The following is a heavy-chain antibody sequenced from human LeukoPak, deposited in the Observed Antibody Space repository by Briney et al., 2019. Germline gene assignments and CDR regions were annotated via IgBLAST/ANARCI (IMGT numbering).Heavy chain of an antibody. D-gene: IGHD1-26*01. Sequence: GGSLRLSCAASGFTFSSYDMHWVRQATGKGLEWVSAIGTAGDTYYPGSVKGRLTISRENAKNSLYLQMNSLRAGDTAVYYCARDAGGGAFDIWGQGTMVTVSS. CDR1: GFTFSSYD. V-gene: IGHV3-13*01. CDR2: IGTAGDT. CDR3: ARDAGGGAFDI. J-gene: IGHJ3*02.